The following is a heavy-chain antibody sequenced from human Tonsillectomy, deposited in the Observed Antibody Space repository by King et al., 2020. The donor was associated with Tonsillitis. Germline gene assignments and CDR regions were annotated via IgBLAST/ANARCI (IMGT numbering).Heavy chain of an antibody. D-gene: IGHD1-26*01. V-gene: IGHV3-30*14. CDR3: ARGIVGVTGPGDY. J-gene: IGHJ4*02. CDR2: ISYEGDNK. CDR1: GFIFSAYA. Sequence: QLVQSGGGVVQPGKSLRLSCAASGFIFSAYALHWVRQAPGKGLEWVALISYEGDNKVYADSVKGRFTISRDNSKNTIFLEMNSLRGEDTAVYYCARGIVGVTGPGDYWGQGALVTVSS.